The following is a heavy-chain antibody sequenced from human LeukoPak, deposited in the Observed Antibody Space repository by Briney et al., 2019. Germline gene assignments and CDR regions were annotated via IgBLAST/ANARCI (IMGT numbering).Heavy chain of an antibody. CDR1: GFTFSRYN. CDR2: ISSGSSYI. V-gene: IGHV3-21*01. CDR3: AKGYSGYSYGYSNWFDP. D-gene: IGHD5-18*01. J-gene: IGHJ5*02. Sequence: GGSLRLSCAASGFTFSRYNMNWVRQAPGKGLEWVSSISSGSSYIYYADSVKGRFTISRDNSKNTLYLQMNSLRAEDTAVYYCAKGYSGYSYGYSNWFDPWGQGTLVTVSS.